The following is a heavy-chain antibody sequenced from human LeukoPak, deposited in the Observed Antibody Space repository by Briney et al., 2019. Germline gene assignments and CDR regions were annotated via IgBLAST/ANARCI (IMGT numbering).Heavy chain of an antibody. D-gene: IGHD2-15*01. V-gene: IGHV3-21*01. CDR3: AREPPTLVVHGEPSGNY. J-gene: IGHJ4*02. CDR2: ISTASTYM. Sequence: GGSLRLSCAASGFTFSYYTVNWVRQAPGKGLEWVSSISTASTYMYYVDSVKGRFTISRHNAKNSLYLQMNSLRAEVTAVYYCAREPPTLVVHGEPSGNYWGQGTLVTVSS. CDR1: GFTFSYYT.